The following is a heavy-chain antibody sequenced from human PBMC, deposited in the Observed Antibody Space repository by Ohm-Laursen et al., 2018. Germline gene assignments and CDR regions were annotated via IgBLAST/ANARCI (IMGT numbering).Heavy chain of an antibody. CDR2: IKQDESEK. CDR1: GFAFEDSW. D-gene: IGHD2-15*01. Sequence: SLRLSCTAFGFAFEDSWMTWVRQAPGKGLEWVANIKQDESEKLYLDSVKGRFTVSRNNPKNSLFLEMNRLRVEDTGVYYCARDFRREYCSGGSCYNGLDVWGQGTTVTVSS. V-gene: IGHV3-7*01. CDR3: ARDFRREYCSGGSCYNGLDV. J-gene: IGHJ6*02.